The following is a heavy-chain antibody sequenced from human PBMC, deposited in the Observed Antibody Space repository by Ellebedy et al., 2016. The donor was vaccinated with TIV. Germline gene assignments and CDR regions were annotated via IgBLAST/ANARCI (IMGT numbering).Heavy chain of an antibody. CDR2: INWNGGST. V-gene: IGHV3-20*03. CDR3: AREYSGSYSRAFDI. J-gene: IGHJ3*02. D-gene: IGHD1-26*01. Sequence: GGSLRLSXAASGFTFSSYSMNWVRQAPGKGLEWVSGINWNGGSTGYADSVKGRFTISRDNAKNSLYLQMNSLRAEDTALYYCAREYSGSYSRAFDIWGQGTMVTVSS. CDR1: GFTFSSYS.